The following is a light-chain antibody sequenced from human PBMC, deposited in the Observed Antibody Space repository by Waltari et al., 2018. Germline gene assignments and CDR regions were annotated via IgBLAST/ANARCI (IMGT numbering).Light chain of an antibody. CDR2: LNSDGSH. V-gene: IGLV4-69*02. CDR1: SGHSSYL. Sequence: QLVLTQSPSASASLGASVKLTCTLSSGHSSYLIAWHQQQPEKGPRYLLRLNSDGSHSKGDGIPDRFSGSSSGAERYLTISSLQSEDEADYYCQTWGTGIVVFGGGTKLTVL. CDR3: QTWGTGIVV. J-gene: IGLJ2*01.